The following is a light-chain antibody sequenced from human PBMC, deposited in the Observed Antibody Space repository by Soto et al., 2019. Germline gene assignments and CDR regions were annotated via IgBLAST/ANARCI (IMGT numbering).Light chain of an antibody. Sequence: EIVLTQSPGTLSLSPGERATLSCRASQSVSTSYLAWYQQKPGQAPRLLIYGASSRATGIPDRFSGSGSGADFNLTISRVEPEDVAVYYCQQYGSVPFTFGVGTKVEIK. CDR1: QSVSTSY. J-gene: IGKJ4*01. CDR3: QQYGSVPFT. V-gene: IGKV3-20*01. CDR2: GAS.